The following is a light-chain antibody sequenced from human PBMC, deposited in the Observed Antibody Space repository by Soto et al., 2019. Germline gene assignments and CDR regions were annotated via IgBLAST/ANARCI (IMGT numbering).Light chain of an antibody. CDR2: DAS. CDR3: QQYNVYSWT. J-gene: IGKJ1*01. Sequence: DIQMTQSPSFVSASVGDRVTITCRASQSIDNWLAWYQQKPGKAPKLLIYDASTLESGVSSGFSGSGSGTEFTLTISSLRPDDFATYYCQQYNVYSWTFGQGTKVEIK. CDR1: QSIDNW. V-gene: IGKV1-5*01.